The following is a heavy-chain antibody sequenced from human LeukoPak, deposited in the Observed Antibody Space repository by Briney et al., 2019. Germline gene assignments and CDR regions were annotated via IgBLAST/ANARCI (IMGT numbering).Heavy chain of an antibody. J-gene: IGHJ4*02. V-gene: IGHV4-59*12. CDR3: ARDLYYDFWSGYYKGGFDY. CDR2: IYYSGST. D-gene: IGHD3-3*01. Sequence: SGPTLVKPSETLSLTCTVSGGSISSYYWSWIRQPPGKGLEWIGYIYYSGSTNYNPSLKSRVTISVDTSKNQFSLKLSSVTAADTAVYYCARDLYYDFWSGYYKGGFDYWGQGTLVTVSS. CDR1: GGSISSYY.